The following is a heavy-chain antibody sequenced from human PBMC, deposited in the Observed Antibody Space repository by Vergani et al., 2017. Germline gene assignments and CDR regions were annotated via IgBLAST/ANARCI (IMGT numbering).Heavy chain of an antibody. CDR1: GFSLSTSGVG. D-gene: IGHD4-17*01. J-gene: IGHJ6*02. CDR3: AHRGYGDYYYGMDV. V-gene: IGHV2-5*02. CDR2: IYWDDDK. Sequence: QITLKESGPTLVKPTQTLTLTCTFSGFSLSTSGVGVGWIRQPPGKALEWLALIYWDDDKRYSPSLQSRLTITKDTSKNQVVLTMTNMDPVDTATYYCAHRGYGDYYYGMDVWGQGTTVTVSS.